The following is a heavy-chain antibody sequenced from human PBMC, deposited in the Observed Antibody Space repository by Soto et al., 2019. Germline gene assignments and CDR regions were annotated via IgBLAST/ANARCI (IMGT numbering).Heavy chain of an antibody. V-gene: IGHV3-30*18. Sequence: GGSLRLSFAASGFTFSSYGMHWVRQAPGKGLEWVAVISYDGSNKYYADSVKGRFTISRDNSKNTLCLQMNSLRAEDTAVYYCAKGRLRQLAYYFDYWGQGTLVTVSS. J-gene: IGHJ4*02. CDR1: GFTFSSYG. CDR3: AKGRLRQLAYYFDY. CDR2: ISYDGSNK. D-gene: IGHD6-6*01.